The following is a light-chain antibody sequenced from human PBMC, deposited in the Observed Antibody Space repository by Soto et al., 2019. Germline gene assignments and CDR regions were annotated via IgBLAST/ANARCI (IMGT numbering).Light chain of an antibody. V-gene: IGKV1-5*01. J-gene: IGKJ1*01. CDR2: XAS. Sequence: DIHMSQSPSSLSASVGYRFTITCGASQAISTWMAWYQQKPGEAPKLLXYXASTLESGVPSRLSGSGSGTEFTLIISGLQPDDYATYYCQQYTNTNTPWMFGQGTKVDIK. CDR1: QAISTW. CDR3: QQYTNTNTPWM.